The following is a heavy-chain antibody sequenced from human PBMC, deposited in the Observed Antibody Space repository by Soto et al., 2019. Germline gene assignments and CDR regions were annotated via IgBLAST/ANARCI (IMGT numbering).Heavy chain of an antibody. CDR1: GFPFSKAW. CDR2: IKSKADGGTT. Sequence: EVQLVESGGGLVKPGGSLRLSFAASGFPFSKAWMSWVRQVPGKGLEWVGRIKSKADGGTTDYAAPVKGRFTISSEDSINTLYLQMNSLKTEDTAVYYCTKVLGYCSGGNCFTFDFWGQGAVDTVSS. V-gene: IGHV3-15*01. D-gene: IGHD2-15*01. CDR3: TKVLGYCSGGNCFTFDF. J-gene: IGHJ4*02.